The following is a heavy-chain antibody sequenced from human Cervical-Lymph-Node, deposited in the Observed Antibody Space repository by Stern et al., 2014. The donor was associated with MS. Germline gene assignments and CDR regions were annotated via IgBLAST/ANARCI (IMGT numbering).Heavy chain of an antibody. CDR2: IIPVFGTT. CDR3: ARGLASTITMDV. Sequence: VQLVESGAEVKKPGSSVKVSCKASGGTFSTFAITWVRQAPGQGLEWMGLIIPVFGTTNYAQNIQGRVTISADESTSTAYMELSSLRAEDTAVYYCARGLASTITMDVWGRGTTVTVSS. CDR1: GGTFSTFA. V-gene: IGHV1-69*01. D-gene: IGHD3-10*01. J-gene: IGHJ6*02.